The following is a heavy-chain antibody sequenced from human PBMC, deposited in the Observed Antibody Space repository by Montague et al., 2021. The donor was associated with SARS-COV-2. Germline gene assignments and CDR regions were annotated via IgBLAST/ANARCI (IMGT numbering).Heavy chain of an antibody. CDR2: IYHSGST. Sequence: SETLSLTCAVSGGSFSGYYCSWIRQPPGTGLEWIGEIYHSGSTNYNPSLKRRVTISIATSKSQFSLKLSPVTAADTAVSYCARARSSGYYYVVGIYKYFEYWGQGTLVTVSS. CDR3: ARARSSGYYYVVGIYKYFEY. V-gene: IGHV4-34*01. CDR1: GGSFSGYY. D-gene: IGHD3-10*02. J-gene: IGHJ1*01.